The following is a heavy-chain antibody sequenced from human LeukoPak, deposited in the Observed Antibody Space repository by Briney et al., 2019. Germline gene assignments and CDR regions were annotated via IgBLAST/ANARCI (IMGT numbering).Heavy chain of an antibody. J-gene: IGHJ4*02. CDR1: GDSISSSSYY. Sequence: PSETLSLTCTVSGDSISSSSYYWGWIRQPPGKGLEWIGSIYPSGTTYYNPSLKSRATISVDTSNNQFSLELSSVTAADTAVYYCARHRGYSYVYFDYWGQGILVTVSS. D-gene: IGHD5-18*01. CDR3: ARHRGYSYVYFDY. CDR2: IYPSGTT. V-gene: IGHV4-39*01.